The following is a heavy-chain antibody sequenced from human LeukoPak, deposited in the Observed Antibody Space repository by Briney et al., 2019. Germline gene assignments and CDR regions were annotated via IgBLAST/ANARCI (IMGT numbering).Heavy chain of an antibody. CDR2: IIPIFGTA. CDR1: GGTFSSYA. D-gene: IGHD5-12*01. Sequence: SVKVSCKASGGTFSSYAISWVRQAPGQGLEWMGGIIPIFGTANYAQKFQGRVTMTTDTSTSTAYMELRSLRSDDTAVYYCASQSGPIDYWGQGTLVTVSS. V-gene: IGHV1-69*05. J-gene: IGHJ4*02. CDR3: ASQSGPIDY.